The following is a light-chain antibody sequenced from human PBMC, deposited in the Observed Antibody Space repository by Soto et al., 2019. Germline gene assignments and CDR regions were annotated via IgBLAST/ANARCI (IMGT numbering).Light chain of an antibody. V-gene: IGLV2-14*01. Sequence: QSALTQPASVSGSPGQSITISCTRTSFDVDDYNSVSWYQQPPGKAPKLIIYEVNNRPSGVSNRFSGSNSDNTASLTISGLQAEDEADYYCSLYTTSSTPSDVFGTGTKVTVL. J-gene: IGLJ1*01. CDR1: SFDVDDYNS. CDR2: EVN. CDR3: SLYTTSSTPSDV.